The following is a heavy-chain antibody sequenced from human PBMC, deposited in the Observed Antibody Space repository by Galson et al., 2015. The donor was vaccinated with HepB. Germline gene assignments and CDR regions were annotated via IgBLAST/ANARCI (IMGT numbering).Heavy chain of an antibody. V-gene: IGHV1-46*01. CDR1: GFRLSDYF. J-gene: IGHJ5*02. Sequence: SVKVSCKASGFRLSDYFIHWVRQAPGEGLEWMGIFYPGDDVAGDHQKFQDRLTMTRDRATDTVFMELNGLTTADTAIYFCATEVPSSARFDRWGQGSLVIV. D-gene: IGHD3-10*01. CDR3: ATEVPSSARFDR. CDR2: FYPGDDVA.